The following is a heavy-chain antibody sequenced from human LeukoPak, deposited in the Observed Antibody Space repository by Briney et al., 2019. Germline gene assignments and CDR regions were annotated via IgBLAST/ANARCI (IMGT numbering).Heavy chain of an antibody. V-gene: IGHV4-31*03. J-gene: IGHJ4*02. Sequence: SQTLSLTCTVSGGSISSGGYYWSWIRQHPGKGLEWIGYIYYSGSTYYNPSLKSRVTISVDTSKNQFSLKLSSVTAADTAVYYCARESIVATIIDYWGQGTLVTVSS. CDR2: IYYSGST. CDR1: GGSISSGGYY. D-gene: IGHD5-12*01. CDR3: ARESIVATIIDY.